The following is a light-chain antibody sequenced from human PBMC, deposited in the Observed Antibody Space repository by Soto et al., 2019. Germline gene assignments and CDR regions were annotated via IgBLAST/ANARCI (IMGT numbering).Light chain of an antibody. Sequence: EIVMTQSPATLSVSPGASATLSCRASQSVSTNLAWYQQKPGQVPRVLIYGASTRATEIPARFSGSGSGTELTLTTDSLQSEDFAVYYCQQRSDWPWTFGQVTKVDIK. CDR1: QSVSTN. CDR2: GAS. CDR3: QQRSDWPWT. J-gene: IGKJ1*01. V-gene: IGKV3-15*01.